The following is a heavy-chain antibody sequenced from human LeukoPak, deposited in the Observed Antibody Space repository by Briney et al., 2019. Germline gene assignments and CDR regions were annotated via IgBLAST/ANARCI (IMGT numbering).Heavy chain of an antibody. Sequence: AGGSLRLSCAASGFTFSDYNMRWIRQAPGKGLEWVSSISRSGSTKYYADSVKGRFTISRDNAKNSLFLQMNSLRAEDTAVYYCARVLRYCSGGNCYSGGLGYMDVWGKGTTVTISS. J-gene: IGHJ6*03. CDR2: ISRSGSTK. CDR3: ARVLRYCSGGNCYSGGLGYMDV. V-gene: IGHV3-11*01. CDR1: GFTFSDYN. D-gene: IGHD2-15*01.